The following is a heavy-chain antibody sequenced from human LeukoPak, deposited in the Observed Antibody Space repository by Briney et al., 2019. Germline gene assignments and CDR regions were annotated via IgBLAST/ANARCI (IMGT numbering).Heavy chain of an antibody. V-gene: IGHV3-20*04. Sequence: PGGSLRLSCAASGFTFDDYGMSRVRQAPGKGLEWVSGINWNGGSTGYADSVKGRFTISRDNAKNSLYLQMNSLRAEDMALYYCAKDISPGYETYSSSSGLDYWGQGTLVTVSS. CDR1: GFTFDDYG. CDR2: INWNGGST. CDR3: AKDISPGYETYSSSSGLDY. J-gene: IGHJ4*02. D-gene: IGHD6-6*01.